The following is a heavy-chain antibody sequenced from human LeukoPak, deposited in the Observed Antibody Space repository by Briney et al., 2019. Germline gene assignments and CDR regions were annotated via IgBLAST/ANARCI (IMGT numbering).Heavy chain of an antibody. D-gene: IGHD2-15*01. J-gene: IGHJ4*02. Sequence: SETLPLTCAVSGGSFSSSNWWIWVRQHPGKGLEWIGEIYHSGSTNYNPSLKSRVTISVDKSKNQFSLKLTSVTAADTAVYYCARGPYCSGGSCHFDYWGQGTLLTVSS. CDR3: ARGPYCSGGSCHFDY. V-gene: IGHV4-4*02. CDR1: GGSFSSSNW. CDR2: IYHSGST.